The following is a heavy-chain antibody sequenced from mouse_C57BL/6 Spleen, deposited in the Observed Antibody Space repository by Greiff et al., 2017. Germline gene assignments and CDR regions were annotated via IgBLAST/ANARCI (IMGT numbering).Heavy chain of an antibody. Sequence: QVQLQQSGAELVKPGASVKLSCKASGYTFTSYWMHWVKQRPGQGLEWIGMIHPNSGSTNYNEKFKSKATLTVDKSSSTAYMQLSSLTSEDSAVYYCARPGGWLLDYWGQGTTLTVSS. CDR3: ARPGGWLLDY. D-gene: IGHD2-3*01. CDR2: IHPNSGST. V-gene: IGHV1-64*01. CDR1: GYTFTSYW. J-gene: IGHJ2*01.